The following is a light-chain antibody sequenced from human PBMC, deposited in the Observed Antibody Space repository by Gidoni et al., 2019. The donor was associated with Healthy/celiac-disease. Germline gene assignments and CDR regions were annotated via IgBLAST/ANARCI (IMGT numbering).Light chain of an antibody. CDR1: QSISSY. Sequence: DIHMTQSPSSLSASVGDRVTITCRASQSISSYLNWYQQTPGKATKLLIYAASSLESGVPSRFSGSGSGTEFTLTISRLQPEDFATYYCQQSNSTPLTFGGGTKVEIK. J-gene: IGKJ4*01. CDR2: AAS. CDR3: QQSNSTPLT. V-gene: IGKV1-39*01.